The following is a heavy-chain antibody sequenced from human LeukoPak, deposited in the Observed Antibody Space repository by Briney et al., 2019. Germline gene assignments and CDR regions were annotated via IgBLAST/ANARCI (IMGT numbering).Heavy chain of an antibody. CDR2: IKQDGSEK. CDR1: GFTFSSYW. Sequence: GGSLRLSFAASGFTFSSYWMSWVRQAPGKGLEWVANIKQDGSEKYYVDSVKGRFTISRDNAKNSLYLQMNSLRAEDTAVYYCARGKFGYARPFDYWGQGTLVTVSS. CDR3: ARGKFGYARPFDY. J-gene: IGHJ4*02. D-gene: IGHD5-18*01. V-gene: IGHV3-7*01.